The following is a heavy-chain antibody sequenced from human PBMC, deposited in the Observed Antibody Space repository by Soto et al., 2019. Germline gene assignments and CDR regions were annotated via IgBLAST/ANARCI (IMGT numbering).Heavy chain of an antibody. Sequence: SGPTLVNPTETLTLTCTVSGFSLSNARMGVSWIRQPPGKALEWLAHIFSNDEKSYSTSLKSRLTISKDTSKSQVVLTMTNMDPVDTATYYCARNSGYDFYYYYGMDVWGQGTTVTVSS. J-gene: IGHJ6*02. CDR2: IFSNDEK. V-gene: IGHV2-26*01. CDR3: ARNSGYDFYYYYGMDV. D-gene: IGHD5-12*01. CDR1: GFSLSNARMG.